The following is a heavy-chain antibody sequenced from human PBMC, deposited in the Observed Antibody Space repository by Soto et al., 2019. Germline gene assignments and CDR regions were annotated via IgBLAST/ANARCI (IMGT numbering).Heavy chain of an antibody. V-gene: IGHV4-34*01. Sequence: QVQLQQWGAGLLKPSENLSLSCAVYVGSFSGYYWTWIRQPPGTGLEWIGEINHSGSTNYNPSLKSRVTISVDTSKNQFSLKLISVTAADTAVYYCARYKITGLFDYWGQGTLVTVSS. CDR3: ARYKITGLFDY. CDR2: INHSGST. D-gene: IGHD2-8*02. J-gene: IGHJ4*02. CDR1: VGSFSGYY.